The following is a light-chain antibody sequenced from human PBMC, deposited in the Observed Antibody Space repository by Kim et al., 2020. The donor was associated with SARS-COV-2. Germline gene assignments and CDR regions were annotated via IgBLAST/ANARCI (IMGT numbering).Light chain of an antibody. CDR3: SSYTSSSTWV. V-gene: IGLV2-14*03. CDR2: DVS. Sequence: GQSITISCTGTSSDVGGYTYVSWYQQHPGKAPILMIYDVSNRPSGVSNRFSASKSGNTASLTISGLQAEDEADYYCSSYTSSSTWVFGGGTKLTVL. CDR1: SSDVGGYTY. J-gene: IGLJ3*02.